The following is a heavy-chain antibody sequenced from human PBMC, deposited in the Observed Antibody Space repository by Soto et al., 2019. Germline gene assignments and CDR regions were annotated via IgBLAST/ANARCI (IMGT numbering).Heavy chain of an antibody. J-gene: IGHJ4*02. V-gene: IGHV1-69*12. CDR1: GGTFSSYA. Sequence: QVQLVQSGAEVKKPGSSVKVSCKASGGTFSSYAISWVRQAPGQGLEWMGGIIPIFGTANYAQKFQGRVTITADEPTGTAYMELCSLRSEDTAVYYCARSPVYYESSGPPTDTYYFDYWGQGTLVTVSS. CDR3: ARSPVYYESSGPPTDTYYFDY. CDR2: IIPIFGTA. D-gene: IGHD3-22*01.